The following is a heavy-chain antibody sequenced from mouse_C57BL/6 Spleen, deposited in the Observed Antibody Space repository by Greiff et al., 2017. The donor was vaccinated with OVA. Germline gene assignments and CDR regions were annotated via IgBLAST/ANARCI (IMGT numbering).Heavy chain of an antibody. V-gene: IGHV5-17*01. CDR3: ARPQTAQATYYAMDY. CDR1: GFTFSDYG. Sequence: EVQLVESGGGLVKPGGSLKLSCAASGFTFSDYGMHWVRQAPEKGLEWVAYISSGSSTIYYADTVKGRFTISRDNAKNTLFLQMTSLRSEDTAMYYCARPQTAQATYYAMDYWGQGTSVTVSS. D-gene: IGHD3-2*02. J-gene: IGHJ4*01. CDR2: ISSGSSTI.